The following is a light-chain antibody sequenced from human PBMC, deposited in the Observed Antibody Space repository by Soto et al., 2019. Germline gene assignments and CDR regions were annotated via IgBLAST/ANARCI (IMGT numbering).Light chain of an antibody. J-gene: IGLJ2*01. CDR1: TSDVGGYKY. CDR3: SSYSSSSTLVL. CDR2: DVS. Sequence: QSALTQPASVSGSPGQSITISCTGTTSDVGGYKYVSWYQQHPGKAPKLMIYDVSNRPSGVSNRFSGSKSGNTASLTISGLQAEDEAAYYCSSYSSSSTLVLFGGGTKLTVL. V-gene: IGLV2-14*03.